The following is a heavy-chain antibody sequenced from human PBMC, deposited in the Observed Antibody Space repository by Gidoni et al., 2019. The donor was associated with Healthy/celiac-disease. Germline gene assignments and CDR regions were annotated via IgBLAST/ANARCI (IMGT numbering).Heavy chain of an antibody. Sequence: EVQLVESGGGLVQPVRSLRLSCAASVFTFDDFAMHWVRQAPGKGLEWVSGISWNSGSIGYADSVKGRFTISRDNAKNSLYLQMNSLRAEDTALYYCAKDGSYNWNPYYGMDVWGQGTTVTVSS. V-gene: IGHV3-9*01. J-gene: IGHJ6*02. D-gene: IGHD1-20*01. CDR3: AKDGSYNWNPYYGMDV. CDR1: VFTFDDFA. CDR2: ISWNSGSI.